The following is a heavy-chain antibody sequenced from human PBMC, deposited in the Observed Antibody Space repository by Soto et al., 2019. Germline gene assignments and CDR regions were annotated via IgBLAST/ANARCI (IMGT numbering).Heavy chain of an antibody. V-gene: IGHV5-10-1*01. CDR1: GYSFTSYW. J-gene: IGHJ6*02. CDR3: ARPREAGKNYYGVDV. D-gene: IGHD6-19*01. Sequence: GESLKISCKGSGYSFTSYWISWVRQMPGKGLEWMGRIDPSDSYTKYSPSFQGHVTISADKSISTAYLQWSSLKASDTAMYYCARPREAGKNYYGVDVWGQGTTVTVSS. CDR2: IDPSDSYT.